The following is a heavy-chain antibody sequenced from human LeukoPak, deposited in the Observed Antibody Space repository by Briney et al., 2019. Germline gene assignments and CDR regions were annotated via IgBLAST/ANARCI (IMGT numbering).Heavy chain of an antibody. CDR3: ARGEAYSSGWYPPSHFDY. CDR2: ISGGDTK. Sequence: PGGSLRLSCVASGFTLSINYMSWVRQAPGKGLEWVSLISGGDTKYYADSVKGRFTISRDTSKNTVYLQMNSLRAEDTAVYYCARGEAYSSGWYPPSHFDYWGQGTLVTVSS. CDR1: GFTLSINY. D-gene: IGHD6-19*01. J-gene: IGHJ4*02. V-gene: IGHV3-66*01.